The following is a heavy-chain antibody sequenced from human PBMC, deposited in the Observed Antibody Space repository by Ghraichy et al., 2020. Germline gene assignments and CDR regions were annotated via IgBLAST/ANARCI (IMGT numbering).Heavy chain of an antibody. D-gene: IGHD1-26*01. V-gene: IGHV3-23*01. CDR3: AKGWELQHFDY. J-gene: IGHJ4*02. CDR2: ISGSGGST. CDR1: GFTFSSYA. Sequence: GSLNISCAASGFTFSSYAMSWVRQAPGKGLEWVSAISGSGGSTYYADSVKGRFTISRDNSKNTLYLQMNSLRAEDTAVYYCAKGWELQHFDYWGQGTLVTVSS.